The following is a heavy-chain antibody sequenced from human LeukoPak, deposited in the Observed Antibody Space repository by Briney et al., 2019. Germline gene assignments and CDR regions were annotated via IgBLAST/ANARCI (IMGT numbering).Heavy chain of an antibody. CDR1: GGTFSSYG. V-gene: IGHV1-69*05. D-gene: IGHD3-22*01. CDR3: ARHYYGGWFGP. Sequence: ASVTVSCKASGGTFSSYGISWVRQAPGQGLEWMEEIIPIFSITDYAQKFQGRVTITTDESTSTAYMELSSLTSEDTAVYYCARHYYGGWFGPWGQGTLLTVSS. J-gene: IGHJ5*02. CDR2: IIPIFSIT.